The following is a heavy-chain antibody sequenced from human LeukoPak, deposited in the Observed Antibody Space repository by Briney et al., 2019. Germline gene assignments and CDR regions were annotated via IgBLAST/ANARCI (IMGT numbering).Heavy chain of an antibody. CDR2: IYYSGST. V-gene: IGHV4-59*01. Sequence: SETLSLTCTVSGGSISSYYWSWIRQPPGKGLEWIGYIYYSGSTNYNPSLKSRVTISVDTSKNQFSLKLSSVTAADTAVCYCARDYWGSSWYGGAFDIWGQGTMVTVSS. D-gene: IGHD6-13*01. CDR3: ARDYWGSSWYGGAFDI. J-gene: IGHJ3*02. CDR1: GGSISSYY.